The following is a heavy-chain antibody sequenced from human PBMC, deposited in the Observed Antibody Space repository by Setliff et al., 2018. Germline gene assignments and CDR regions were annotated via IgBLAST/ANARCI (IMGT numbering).Heavy chain of an antibody. V-gene: IGHV1-18*01. CDR3: ARSSRSGYYHQRDSFDL. D-gene: IGHD5-12*01. Sequence: GPPVKVSCKVSGYDFRGHGINWVRQAPGQGPEWMGWISPYSGSASYAEKVQDRVTMTADTPTNTAYLEVRSLRSDDTAIYYCARSSRSGYYHQRDSFDLWGQGTRVTVSS. CDR1: GYDFRGHG. CDR2: ISPYSGSA. J-gene: IGHJ3*01.